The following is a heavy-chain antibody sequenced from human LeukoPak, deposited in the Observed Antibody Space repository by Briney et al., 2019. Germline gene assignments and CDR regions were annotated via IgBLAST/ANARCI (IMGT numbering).Heavy chain of an antibody. CDR2: IYYSGTT. J-gene: IGHJ3*02. V-gene: IGHV4-59*01. D-gene: IGHD2-15*01. CDR1: GGSISNYY. Sequence: PSETLSLTCTVSGGSISNYYGGWIRQPPGKGLELIGYIYYSGTTNYNPSLKSRVSISVDTSKNQLSLKLSSVTAADTAVYYCARSPGGGFDIWGQGTMVTVSS. CDR3: ARSPGGGFDI.